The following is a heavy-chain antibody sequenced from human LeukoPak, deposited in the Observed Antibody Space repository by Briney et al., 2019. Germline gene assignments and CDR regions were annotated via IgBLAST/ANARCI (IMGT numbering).Heavy chain of an antibody. CDR3: ARIAVAGTYAFDI. J-gene: IGHJ3*02. Sequence: GGSLRLSCAASGFTFSSYAMSWVRQAPGKGLEWVSRISGGGISTYFADSVKGRFTISRDNSKNSLYLQMNSLRAEDTAVYYCARIAVAGTYAFDIWGQGTMVTVSS. V-gene: IGHV3-23*01. D-gene: IGHD6-19*01. CDR1: GFTFSSYA. CDR2: ISGGGIST.